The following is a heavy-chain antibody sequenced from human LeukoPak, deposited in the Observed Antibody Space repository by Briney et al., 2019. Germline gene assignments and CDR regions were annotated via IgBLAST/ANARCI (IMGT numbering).Heavy chain of an antibody. J-gene: IGHJ5*02. Sequence: PGGSLRISCAASGFXFSTYWIHWVRHAPGKGLVWVSRVNRYGSSTIYADSVKGRFTISRDNAKNTVYLQMNSLRAEDTAVYYCAGYNSLLVAPWGQGTLVTVSS. V-gene: IGHV3-74*01. CDR1: GFXFSTYW. CDR2: VNRYGSST. D-gene: IGHD2-15*01. CDR3: AGYNSLLVAP.